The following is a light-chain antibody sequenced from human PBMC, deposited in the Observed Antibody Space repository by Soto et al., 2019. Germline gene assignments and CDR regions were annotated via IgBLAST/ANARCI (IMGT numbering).Light chain of an antibody. J-gene: IGKJ2*01. CDR1: QSVSSSY. Sequence: EIVLTQSPGTLSLSPGERATLSCRVSQSVSSSYLAWYQQKPGQAPRLLIYGASSRATGIPDRFSGSGSGTDVTLTISRLEPEDFAVYYCQQYGSSPTYTFGQGTKLEIK. CDR3: QQYGSSPTYT. CDR2: GAS. V-gene: IGKV3-20*01.